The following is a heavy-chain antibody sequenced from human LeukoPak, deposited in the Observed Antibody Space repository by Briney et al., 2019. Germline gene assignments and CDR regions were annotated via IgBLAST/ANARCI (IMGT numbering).Heavy chain of an antibody. D-gene: IGHD3-22*01. V-gene: IGHV1-2*02. CDR1: GYTFTGYY. CDR3: ARHYYDSSGSLGMDV. CDR2: INPNSGGT. Sequence: GASVKVSCKASGYTFTGYYMHWVRQAPGQGLEWMGWINPNSGGTNYAQKFQGRVTMTRDTSISTAYMELSRLRSDDTAVYYCARHYYDSSGSLGMDVWGQGTTVTVSS. J-gene: IGHJ6*02.